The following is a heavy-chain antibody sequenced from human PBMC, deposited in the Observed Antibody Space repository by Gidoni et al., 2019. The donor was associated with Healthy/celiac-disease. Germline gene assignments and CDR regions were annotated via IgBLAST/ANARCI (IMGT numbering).Heavy chain of an antibody. V-gene: IGHV1-2*02. D-gene: IGHD6-6*01. CDR2: INPNSGGT. Sequence: QVQLVQSGAAVKKPGASVKVSCKASGYNFTGYYMHWVRQAPGQGLEWMGWINPNSGGTNYAQKFQGRVTMTRDTSISTAYMELSRLRSDDTAVYYCAREYSSSSGSGYFDYWGQGTLVTVSS. CDR1: GYNFTGYY. J-gene: IGHJ4*02. CDR3: AREYSSSSGSGYFDY.